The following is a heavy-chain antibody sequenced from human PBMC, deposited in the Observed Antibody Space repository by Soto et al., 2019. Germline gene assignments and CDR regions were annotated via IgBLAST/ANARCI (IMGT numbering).Heavy chain of an antibody. J-gene: IGHJ5*02. CDR3: EKHSHYGGFS. D-gene: IGHD3-10*01. Sequence: QLQLQESGPRLVKPSETLSLTCSVSGDSISTSNYYWAWVRQPPGMGLEWIGSVYYAGRAYYNPSLNSRVTISADTSQNHFSLHLSSVTAADTSMDYCEKHSHYGGFSWGQGTLVTVSS. CDR2: VYYAGRA. V-gene: IGHV4-39*01. CDR1: GDSISTSNYY.